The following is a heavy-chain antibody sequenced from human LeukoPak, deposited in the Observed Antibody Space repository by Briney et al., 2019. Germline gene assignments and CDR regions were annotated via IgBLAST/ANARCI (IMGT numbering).Heavy chain of an antibody. CDR2: IYHSGST. D-gene: IGHD3-10*01. J-gene: IGHJ4*02. CDR3: ATEKALGRASGTFEN. CDR1: GGSISSGGYS. V-gene: IGHV4-30-2*01. Sequence: SQTLSLTCAVSGGSISSGGYSWSWIRQPPGKGLEWIGYIYHSGSTYHNPSLKSRVTISVDTSKNQFSLKLSSVTAADTAVYFCATEKALGRASGTFENWGQGSLVTVSS.